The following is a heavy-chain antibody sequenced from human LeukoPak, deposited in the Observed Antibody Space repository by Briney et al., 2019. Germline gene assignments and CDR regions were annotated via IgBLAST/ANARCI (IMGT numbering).Heavy chain of an antibody. V-gene: IGHV3-7*01. J-gene: IGHJ4*02. CDR3: ARGGRPDY. D-gene: IGHD3-10*01. CDR1: GFTLSSSW. Sequence: GGSLRLSCETPGFTLSSSWMSWVRQAPGKGLECVANIKEDGREKYYVDSVKGRFTISRDNAKNSLYLQMSSLRAEDTAVYYCARGGRPDYWGQGTLVTVSS. CDR2: IKEDGREK.